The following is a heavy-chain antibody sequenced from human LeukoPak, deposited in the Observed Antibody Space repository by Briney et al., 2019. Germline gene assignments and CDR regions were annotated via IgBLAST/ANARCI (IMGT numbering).Heavy chain of an antibody. V-gene: IGHV1-24*01. Sequence: ASVKVSCKVFGYTLTELSMHWVRQAPGKGLEWMGGFDPEDGETIYAQKFQGRVTMTEDTSTDTAYMELSSLRSEDTAVYYCATGKQSSISALVDYWGQGTLVTVSS. J-gene: IGHJ4*02. CDR3: ATGKQSSISALVDY. D-gene: IGHD3-3*01. CDR1: GYTLTELS. CDR2: FDPEDGET.